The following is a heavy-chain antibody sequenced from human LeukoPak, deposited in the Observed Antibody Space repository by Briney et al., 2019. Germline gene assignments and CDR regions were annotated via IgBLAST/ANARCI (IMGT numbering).Heavy chain of an antibody. Sequence: PGGSLRLSCAASGFTFSDYYMSWIRQAPGKGLEWVSYISSSGSTIYYADSVKGRFTISRDNAKNSLYLQMNSLRAEDTAVYYCARDLAWFGELFYFDYWGQGTLVTVSS. CDR3: ARDLAWFGELFYFDY. J-gene: IGHJ4*02. V-gene: IGHV3-11*04. CDR2: ISSSGSTI. CDR1: GFTFSDYY. D-gene: IGHD3-10*01.